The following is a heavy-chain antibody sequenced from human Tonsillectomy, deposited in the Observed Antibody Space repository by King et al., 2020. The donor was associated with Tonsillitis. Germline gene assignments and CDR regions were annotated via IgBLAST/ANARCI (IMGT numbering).Heavy chain of an antibody. CDR1: GFTFSNAW. J-gene: IGHJ4*02. V-gene: IGHV3-15*01. CDR3: TTVGYYDSSGYYQFDY. CDR2: IKSKTDGGKP. D-gene: IGHD3-22*01. Sequence: VQLVESGGGLVKPGGSLILACAASGFTFSNAWMRWVRQATGKGLEWVGLIKSKTDGGKPDSAAPVKGRFTISRDDSKNTLYLQMNSLKTEDTAVYYCTTVGYYDSSGYYQFDYWGQGTLVTVSS.